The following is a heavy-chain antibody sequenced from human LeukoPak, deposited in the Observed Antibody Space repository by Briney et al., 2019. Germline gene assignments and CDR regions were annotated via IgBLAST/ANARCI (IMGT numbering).Heavy chain of an antibody. CDR2: IYHSGST. CDR1: GGSISSGYY. Sequence: SETLSLTCTVSGGSISSGYYWGWIRQPPGKGLEWIGSIYHSGSTYYNPSLKSRVTISVDTSKNQFSLKLSSVTAADTAVYYCARPYDFWSGLYAFDIWGQGTMVTVSS. J-gene: IGHJ3*02. CDR3: ARPYDFWSGLYAFDI. D-gene: IGHD3-3*01. V-gene: IGHV4-38-2*02.